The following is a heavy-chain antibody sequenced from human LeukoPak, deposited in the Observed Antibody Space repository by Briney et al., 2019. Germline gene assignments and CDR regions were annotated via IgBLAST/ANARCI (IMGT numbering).Heavy chain of an antibody. J-gene: IGHJ3*02. CDR1: GFIFSTYA. CDR2: ISGSGGST. V-gene: IGHV3-23*01. Sequence: GGSLRLSCAASGFIFSTYAMSWVRQAPGKGLEWVSGISGSGGSTYCADSVKGRFTISRDNSKNTLYLQMNSLRAEDTAVYYCAKDIGGYQNDAFDIWGQGTMVTISS. CDR3: AKDIGGYQNDAFDI. D-gene: IGHD1-26*01.